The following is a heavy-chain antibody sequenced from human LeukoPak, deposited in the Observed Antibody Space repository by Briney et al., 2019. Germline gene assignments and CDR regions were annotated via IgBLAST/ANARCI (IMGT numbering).Heavy chain of an antibody. Sequence: GGSLRLSCAASGFTFSSYGMHWVRQAPGKGLEWVAVMWYDGSNKYYADSVKGRFTISRDNSKNTLYLQMNSLRAEDTAVYYCARGGITMIVDRDAFDIWGQGTMVTVSS. J-gene: IGHJ3*02. CDR1: GFTFSSYG. CDR3: ARGGITMIVDRDAFDI. V-gene: IGHV3-33*01. CDR2: MWYDGSNK. D-gene: IGHD3-22*01.